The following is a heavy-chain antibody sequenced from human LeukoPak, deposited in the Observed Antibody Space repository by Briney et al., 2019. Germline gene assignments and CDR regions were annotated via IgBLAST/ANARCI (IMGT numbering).Heavy chain of an antibody. Sequence: SETLSLTCTVSGCSISSSSYYWGWIRQSPGKGLEWIGSIYYSGSTYYNPSLKSRVTISVDTSKNQFSLKLSSVTAADTAVYYCAGQAYCSSSSCYPFDYWGQGTLVTVSS. CDR2: IYYSGST. V-gene: IGHV4-39*01. D-gene: IGHD2-2*01. J-gene: IGHJ4*02. CDR1: GCSISSSSYY. CDR3: AGQAYCSSSSCYPFDY.